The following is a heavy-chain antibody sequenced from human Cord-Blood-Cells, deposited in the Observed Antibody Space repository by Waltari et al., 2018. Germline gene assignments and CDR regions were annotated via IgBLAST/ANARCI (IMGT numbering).Heavy chain of an antibody. Sequence: QVQLQQWGAGLLKPSETLSLTCAVYGGSFSGYYWSWIRQPPGKGLEWIGEINHSGSTHYNPSLKSRVTISVDTSKNQFSLKLSSVTAADTAVYYCASNRLYYYYGMDVWGQGTTVTVSS. V-gene: IGHV4-34*01. J-gene: IGHJ6*02. CDR3: ASNRLYYYYGMDV. CDR2: INHSGST. D-gene: IGHD6-25*01. CDR1: GGSFSGYY.